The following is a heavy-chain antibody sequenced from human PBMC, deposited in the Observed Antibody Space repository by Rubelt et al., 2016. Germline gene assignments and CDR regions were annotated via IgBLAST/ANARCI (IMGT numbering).Heavy chain of an antibody. Sequence: QVQLVQSGSELKKPGASVKVSCKASGYTFTSYALNWVRQAPGQGLEWMGWINTNTGNPAYVQAFTGRFVFSLDTSVSTAYLQNSSLKAEGHDRYYGARGGPIAVASTRRGAYWGQGTLVTVSS. CDR2: INTNTGNP. CDR3: ARGGPIAVASTRRGAY. CDR1: GYTFTSYA. J-gene: IGHJ4*02. V-gene: IGHV7-4-1*02. D-gene: IGHD6-19*01.